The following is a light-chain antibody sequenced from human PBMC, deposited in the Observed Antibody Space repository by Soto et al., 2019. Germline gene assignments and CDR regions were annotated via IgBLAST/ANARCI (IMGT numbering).Light chain of an antibody. CDR2: KAS. CDR3: QQYHSYWT. Sequence: MYQSASAVSASEEDRVTITFRASESISRWLAWYQQKPGKPPNLLIYKASTLGSGVPSRFSGTGSGTEFTLTISSLQPDDFATYSCQQYHSYWTFGQRSKV. J-gene: IGKJ1*01. CDR1: ESISRW. V-gene: IGKV1-5*03.